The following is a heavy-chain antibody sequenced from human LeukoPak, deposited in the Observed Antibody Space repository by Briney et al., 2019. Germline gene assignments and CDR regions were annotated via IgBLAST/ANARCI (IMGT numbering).Heavy chain of an antibody. D-gene: IGHD2-2*01. CDR2: ISGSGGST. CDR1: GFTFSSYG. CDR3: THGSMYQLDY. V-gene: IGHV3-23*01. Sequence: GGTLRLSCAASGFTFSSYGMSWVRQAPGKGLEWVSAISGSGGSTYYADSVKGRFTISRDNSKNTLYLQMNSLRAEDTAVYYCTHGSMYQLDYWGQGTLVTVSS. J-gene: IGHJ4*02.